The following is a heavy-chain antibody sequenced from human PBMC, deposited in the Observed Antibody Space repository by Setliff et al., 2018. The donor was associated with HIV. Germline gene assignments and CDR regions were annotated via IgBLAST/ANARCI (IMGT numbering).Heavy chain of an antibody. V-gene: IGHV1-18*01. CDR1: GYSFINYG. D-gene: IGHD1-26*01. J-gene: IGHJ5*02. Sequence: GASVKVSCKASGYSFINYGISWVRQAPGQGPEWMGWISAYTGHTDYAPRLLGRVTMTTDTSTSTAYMELRSLTSDYTAVYHCARARLQGIVTAVGPRDNCLDPWGQGTRVTAPQ. CDR2: ISAYTGHT. CDR3: ARARLQGIVTAVGPRDNCLDP.